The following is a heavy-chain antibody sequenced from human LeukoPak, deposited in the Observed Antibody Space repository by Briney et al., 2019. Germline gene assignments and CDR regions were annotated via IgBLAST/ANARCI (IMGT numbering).Heavy chain of an antibody. J-gene: IGHJ4*02. CDR3: ARGSPVYYGDQTFDY. Sequence: SVKVSCKASGYTFTNYGISWVRQAPGQGLEWMGRIIPIFGTANYAQKFQGRVTITTDESTSTAYMELSSLRSEDTAVYYCARGSPVYYGDQTFDYWGQGTLVTVSS. CDR2: IIPIFGTA. D-gene: IGHD4-17*01. CDR1: GYTFTNYG. V-gene: IGHV1-69*05.